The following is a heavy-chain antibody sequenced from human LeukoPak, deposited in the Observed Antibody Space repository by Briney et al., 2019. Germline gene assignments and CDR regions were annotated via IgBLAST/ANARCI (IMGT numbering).Heavy chain of an antibody. J-gene: IGHJ4*02. CDR3: ARESPVYSSASAFFDY. CDR1: GGTFSNYA. CDR2: IIPIFGTA. V-gene: IGHV1-69*13. Sequence: SVKVSYKASGGTFSNYAISWVRQAPGQGLEWMGGIIPIFGTANYAQKFQGRVTITADESTSTAYMELSSLRSEDTAVYYCARESPVYSSASAFFDYWGQGTLVTVSS. D-gene: IGHD6-25*01.